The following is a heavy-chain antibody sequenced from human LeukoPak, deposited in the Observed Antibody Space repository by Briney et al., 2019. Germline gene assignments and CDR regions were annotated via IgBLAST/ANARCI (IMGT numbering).Heavy chain of an antibody. D-gene: IGHD3-10*01. CDR3: ATHSGSGSYYRSSWFDP. CDR1: GFTFSSYG. Sequence: GGSLRLSCAASGFTFSSYGMHWVRQAPGKGLEWVAFIRYDGSNKYYADSVKGRFTISRDNSKNTLYLQMNSLRAEDTAVYYCATHSGSGSYYRSSWFDPWGQGTLVTVSS. CDR2: IRYDGSNK. V-gene: IGHV3-30*02. J-gene: IGHJ5*02.